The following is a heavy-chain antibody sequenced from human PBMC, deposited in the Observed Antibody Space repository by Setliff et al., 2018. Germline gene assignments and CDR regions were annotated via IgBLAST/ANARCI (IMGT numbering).Heavy chain of an antibody. J-gene: IGHJ6*03. V-gene: IGHV1-69*05. CDR1: GGTFRSYG. CDR2: TIPMFGSA. D-gene: IGHD2-21*02. CDR3: ARESVAVVTTTNYYYYIDV. Sequence: SVKVSCKASGGTFRSYGISWVRQAPGQGLEWMGGTIPMFGSANYAQKFQGRVTTTTDESSSTGYMELSSLRSEDTAVYFCARESVAVVTTTNYYYYIDVWGEGTTVTVSS.